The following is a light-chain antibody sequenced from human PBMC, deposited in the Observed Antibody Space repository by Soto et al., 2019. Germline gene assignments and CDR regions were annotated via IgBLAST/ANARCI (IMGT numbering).Light chain of an antibody. Sequence: EIVLTQSPGTLSLSPVERAALSGMASQSMGSNLAWYQQKPGQAPRLLIYGASSRATGIPDRFSGSGSGTDFTLTISRLEPEDFAVYYCQHFGSSPPITFGQGTRLEI. V-gene: IGKV3-20*01. CDR3: QHFGSSPPIT. CDR2: GAS. CDR1: QSMGSN. J-gene: IGKJ5*01.